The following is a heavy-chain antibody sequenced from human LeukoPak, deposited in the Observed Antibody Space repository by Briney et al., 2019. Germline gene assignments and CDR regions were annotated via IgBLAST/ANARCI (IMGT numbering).Heavy chain of an antibody. CDR1: GASINNYY. V-gene: IGHV4-4*07. CDR3: AREAKSYDGDGYYLDS. D-gene: IGHD3-22*01. J-gene: IGHJ4*02. CDR2: IYTNGNT. Sequence: SETLSLTCTVSGASINNYYWGWMRQSAGKGREWIGRIYTNGNTNYSPSLGGRVTMSVDTSKSQFSLRLSSVTAAGTAVFYCAREAKSYDGDGYYLDSWGQGILVTVAS.